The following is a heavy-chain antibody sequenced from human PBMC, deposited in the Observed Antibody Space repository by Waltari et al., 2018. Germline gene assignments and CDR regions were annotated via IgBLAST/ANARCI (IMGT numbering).Heavy chain of an antibody. V-gene: IGHV3-9*01. J-gene: IGHJ4*02. Sequence: EVQLVESGGGLVQPGMSLRLSCAASGFNFNDYAMHWVRQAPGKGLEWVAGISWNRGVIAYADSVKGRFTISRDNAKNSLYLQMNSLRAEDTALYYCAKDKEGWSSFDYWGQGALVTVSS. CDR2: ISWNRGVI. D-gene: IGHD6-19*01. CDR1: GFNFNDYA. CDR3: AKDKEGWSSFDY.